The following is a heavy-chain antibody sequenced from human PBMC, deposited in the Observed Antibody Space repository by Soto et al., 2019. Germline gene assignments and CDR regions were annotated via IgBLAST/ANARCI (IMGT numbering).Heavy chain of an antibody. D-gene: IGHD2-2*01. CDR1: GASLTSIGYY. J-gene: IGHJ4*02. CDR2: TSNSGST. Sequence: HVQLQEWGPGLVKPSQTLSITCTVSGASLTSIGYYWSGIRQHPGEGLEWIGFTSNSGSTSYNPSLKSRVTRSVDTSSNQFSLNLKSVTAADTAVYYCARGGGSTKVDYWGQGTLVTVSP. CDR3: ARGGGSTKVDY. V-gene: IGHV4-31*03.